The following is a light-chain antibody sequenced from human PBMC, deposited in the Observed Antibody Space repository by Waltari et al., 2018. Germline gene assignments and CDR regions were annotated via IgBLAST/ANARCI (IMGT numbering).Light chain of an antibody. V-gene: IGLV1-47*01. CDR3: AAWDVSLRGI. CDR1: NSNVGINY. Sequence: QSVLTQPPSVSGAPGQRVTISCSGSNSNVGINYVSWFQHVPGAAPRLLIYRNNKRRSGVPDRFSGSKSVSSASQAIRGLRSEDDAVYYCAAWDVSLRGIFGTGTRVTV. J-gene: IGLJ1*01. CDR2: RNN.